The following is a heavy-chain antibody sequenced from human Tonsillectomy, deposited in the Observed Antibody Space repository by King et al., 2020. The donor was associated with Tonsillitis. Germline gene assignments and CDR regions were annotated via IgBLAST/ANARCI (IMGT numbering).Heavy chain of an antibody. D-gene: IGHD1-26*01. J-gene: IGHJ4*02. Sequence: VQLVESGGGLVQPGGSLRLSCAASGFTFSSYWMHWVRQAPGKGLVWVSRINSDGSSTSYADSVKGRFTISRDNAKNTLYLQMNSRRAEDTAVYYCARDDSGSYYNAVDYWGQGTLVTVSS. CDR1: GFTFSSYW. CDR2: INSDGSST. V-gene: IGHV3-74*01. CDR3: ARDDSGSYYNAVDY.